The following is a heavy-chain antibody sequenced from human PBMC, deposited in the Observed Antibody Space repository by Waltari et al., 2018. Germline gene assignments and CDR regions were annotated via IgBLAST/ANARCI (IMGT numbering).Heavy chain of an antibody. V-gene: IGHV3-23*01. CDR2: ISATGSST. J-gene: IGHJ4*02. Sequence: DVQMLESGGGLVQPGGSLRPSCDASGFAFSNYAMFWVRQTPGKGLEWVSGISATGSSTYNADSVRGRFTISRDNSKSTLFLQINGLRTDDTAVYYCARRTSWGRGTLVTVSS. CDR1: GFAFSNYA. CDR3: ARRTS.